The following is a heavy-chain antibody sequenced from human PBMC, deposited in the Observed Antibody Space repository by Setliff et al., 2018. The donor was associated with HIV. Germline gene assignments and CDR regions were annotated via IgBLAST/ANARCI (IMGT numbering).Heavy chain of an antibody. CDR3: AKDVCSGAYCYAYYYYGMDV. CDR1: GFTFSSYG. V-gene: IGHV3-30*02. J-gene: IGHJ6*02. Sequence: GGSLRLSCAASGFTFSSYGIHWVRQAPGKGLEWVAFIRYDGSQKYYVDSVKGRLTISRDNSKNTLYLQMNSLRVEDTAVYYCAKDVCSGAYCYAYYYYGMDVWGQGTMVTVSS. CDR2: IRYDGSQK. D-gene: IGHD2-15*01.